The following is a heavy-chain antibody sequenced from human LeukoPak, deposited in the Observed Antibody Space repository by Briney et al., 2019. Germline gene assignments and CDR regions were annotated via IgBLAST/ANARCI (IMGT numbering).Heavy chain of an antibody. D-gene: IGHD6-13*01. CDR3: ARVGSYNSSWYGDH. V-gene: IGHV4-61*02. Sequence: PSETLSLTCTVSGDSISSSLYYWGWIRQPPGKGLEWIGRIYTSGSTNYNPSLKSRVTISVDTSKNQFSLKLSSVTAADTAVYYCARVGSYNSSWYGDHWGQGTLVTVSS. CDR2: IYTSGST. J-gene: IGHJ4*02. CDR1: GDSISSSLYY.